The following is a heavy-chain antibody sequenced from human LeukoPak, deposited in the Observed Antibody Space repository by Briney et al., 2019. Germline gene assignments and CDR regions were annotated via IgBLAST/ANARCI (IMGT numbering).Heavy chain of an antibody. V-gene: IGHV4-59*13. J-gene: IGHJ4*02. CDR3: TRVGDYDSSGPYLADY. CDR2: IYYSGST. D-gene: IGHD3-22*01. Sequence: KASQSLSLTCTVSGGSISSYYWRWMTQPWAKGRVWIGYIYYSGSTNYNPSLKSRVTISVDTSKSQFSLKLSSVTAADTAVYYCTRVGDYDSSGPYLADYWGQGTLVTV. CDR1: GGSISSYY.